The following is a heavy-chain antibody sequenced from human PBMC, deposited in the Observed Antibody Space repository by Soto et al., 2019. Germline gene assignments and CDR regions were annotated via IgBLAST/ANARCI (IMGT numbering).Heavy chain of an antibody. CDR2: IYSGGST. CDR3: ARSLRGPNYYYYFMDV. J-gene: IGHJ6*03. D-gene: IGHD2-8*01. V-gene: IGHV3-66*01. CDR1: GFTVSSNY. Sequence: GGSLRLSCAASGFTVSSNYMSWVRQAPGKGLEWVSVIYSGGSTYYADSVKGRFTISTDRSISTAYLQWSSLKASDTAMYYCARSLRGPNYYYYFMDVWGKGTTVTVSS.